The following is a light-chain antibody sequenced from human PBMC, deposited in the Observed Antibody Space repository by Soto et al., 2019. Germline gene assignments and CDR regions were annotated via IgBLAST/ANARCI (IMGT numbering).Light chain of an antibody. V-gene: IGLV2-14*01. CDR3: SSYTSDNRDYV. Sequence: QSVLTQPASVSGSPGQSITISCTGSSSDVGAYTSVSCYQQHPGKAPKLMIYEVSNRPSGVSRRFSGSKSGNTASLTISGLQAEDEAHYYCSSYTSDNRDYVFGTGTKVTVL. CDR2: EVS. CDR1: SSDVGAYTS. J-gene: IGLJ1*01.